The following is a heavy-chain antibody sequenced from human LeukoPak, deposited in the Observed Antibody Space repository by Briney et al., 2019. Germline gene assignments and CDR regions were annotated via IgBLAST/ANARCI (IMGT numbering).Heavy chain of an antibody. CDR3: ARHGQSHDFWSGYLIYFDY. D-gene: IGHD3-3*01. CDR1: GGSISSSSYY. CDR2: IYYSGST. Sequence: SETLSLTCTVSGGSISSSSYYWGWIRQPPGKGLEWIGSIYYSGSTYYNPSLKSRVTISVDTSKNQFSLKLSSVTAADTAVYYCARHGQSHDFWSGYLIYFDYWGQGTLVTVSS. V-gene: IGHV4-39*01. J-gene: IGHJ4*02.